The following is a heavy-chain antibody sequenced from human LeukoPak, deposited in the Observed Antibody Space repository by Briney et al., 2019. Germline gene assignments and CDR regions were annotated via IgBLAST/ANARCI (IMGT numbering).Heavy chain of an antibody. D-gene: IGHD3-22*01. V-gene: IGHV1-2*02. CDR3: ARDRRDRTHYYDSSGYYPFDY. Sequence: ASVKVSCKASGYTFTGYYMHWVRQAPGQGLEWMGWINPNSGGTNYAQKFQGRVTMTRDTSISTAYMELSRLRSDDTAVYYCARDRRDRTHYYDSSGYYPFDYWGQGTLVTVSS. J-gene: IGHJ4*02. CDR1: GYTFTGYY. CDR2: INPNSGGT.